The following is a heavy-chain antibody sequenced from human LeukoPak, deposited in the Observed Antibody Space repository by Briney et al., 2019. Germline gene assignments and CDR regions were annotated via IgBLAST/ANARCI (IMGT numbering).Heavy chain of an antibody. D-gene: IGHD2-2*01. V-gene: IGHV5-51*01. J-gene: IGHJ5*02. CDR2: IYPGDSDT. CDR1: GYRFTDYW. Sequence: GESLQISCKGSGYRFTDYWIGWVRQMPGQGLEWMGIIYPGDSDTRYSPSFQGRVTISVDKSISTAYLELKASDTAFYYCATTSGPAAMNWLDPWGQGTLVTVSS. CDR3: ATTSGPAAMNWLDP.